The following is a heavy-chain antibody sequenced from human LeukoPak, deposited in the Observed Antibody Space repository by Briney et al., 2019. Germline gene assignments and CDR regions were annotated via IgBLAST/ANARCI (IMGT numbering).Heavy chain of an antibody. J-gene: IGHJ4*02. V-gene: IGHV3-30*18. CDR1: GFTFSSYG. D-gene: IGHD6-13*01. CDR3: AKDLWRSSCMDY. Sequence: GGSLRLSCAASGFTFSSYGMHWVRQAPGKGLEWVAVISYDGSNKYYADSVKGRFTISRDNSKNTLYLQMNSLRAEDTAVYYCAKDLWRSSCMDYWGREPWSPSPQ. CDR2: ISYDGSNK.